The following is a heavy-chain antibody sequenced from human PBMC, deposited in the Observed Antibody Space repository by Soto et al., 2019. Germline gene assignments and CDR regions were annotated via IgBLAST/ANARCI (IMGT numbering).Heavy chain of an antibody. V-gene: IGHV3-30*18. D-gene: IGHD3-3*02. J-gene: IGHJ4*02. Sequence: QVQLVESVGGVVQPGRSLRLSCAASGFTFSRHGMHWVRQAPGKGLEWVALISYDGSNKYYADSVKGRFTISRDTSKDTLVLQMNSLRAEDTAVYYCAKETGIQFDYWGQGTLVTVSS. CDR1: GFTFSRHG. CDR2: ISYDGSNK. CDR3: AKETGIQFDY.